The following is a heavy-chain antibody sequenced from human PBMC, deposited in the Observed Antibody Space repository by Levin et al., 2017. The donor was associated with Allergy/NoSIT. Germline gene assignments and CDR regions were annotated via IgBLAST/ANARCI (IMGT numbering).Heavy chain of an antibody. D-gene: IGHD3-10*01. Sequence: PGGSLRLSCAASGFTFTTYAMHWVRQAPGKGLEWVAVISFDGNTEYYEDSVRGRFTISRDTSKNTLFLQMNSLRVEDTAVYYCASHFTMIRGYDNYGLDVWGQGTTVTVSS. CDR2: ISFDGNTE. J-gene: IGHJ6*02. V-gene: IGHV3-30-3*01. CDR1: GFTFTTYA. CDR3: ASHFTMIRGYDNYGLDV.